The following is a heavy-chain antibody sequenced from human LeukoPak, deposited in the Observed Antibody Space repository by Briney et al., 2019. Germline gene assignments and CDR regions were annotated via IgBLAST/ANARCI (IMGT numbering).Heavy chain of an antibody. CDR2: ISAYNGNT. V-gene: IGHV1-18*01. D-gene: IGHD6-13*01. CDR1: GYTFTSYG. CDR3: ARDRKGGSSWSFYDPGFVDV. Sequence: ASVKVSCKASGYTFTSYGISWVRQAPGQGLEWMGWISAYNGNTNYAQKLQGRVTMTTDTSTSTAYMELRSLRSDDTAVYYCARDRKGGSSWSFYDPGFVDVWGEGTTVTVSS. J-gene: IGHJ6*04.